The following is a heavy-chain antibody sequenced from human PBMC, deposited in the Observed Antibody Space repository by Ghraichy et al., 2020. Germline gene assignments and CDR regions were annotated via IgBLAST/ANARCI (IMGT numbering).Heavy chain of an antibody. Sequence: GGSLRLSCAASGFTFSSYSMNWVRQAPGKGLEWVSSISSSSSYIYYADSVKGRFTISRDNAKNSLYLQMNSLRAEDTAVYYCARALSDDYGDYSNPEAYYYYGMDVWGQGTTVTVSS. J-gene: IGHJ6*02. D-gene: IGHD4-17*01. CDR1: GFTFSSYS. V-gene: IGHV3-21*01. CDR2: ISSSSSYI. CDR3: ARALSDDYGDYSNPEAYYYYGMDV.